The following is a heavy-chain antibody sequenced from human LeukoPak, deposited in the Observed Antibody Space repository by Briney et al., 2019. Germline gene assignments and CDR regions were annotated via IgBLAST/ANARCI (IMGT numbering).Heavy chain of an antibody. D-gene: IGHD6-13*01. J-gene: IGHJ6*02. CDR1: GFTFSSYS. CDR3: ARDRGRSSSWTIYYYYYGMDV. V-gene: IGHV3-21*01. CDR2: ISSSSSYI. Sequence: GGSLGLSCAASGFTFSSYSMNWVRQAPGKGLEWVSSISSSSSYIYYADSVKGRFTISRDNAKNSLYLQMNSLRAEDTAVYYCARDRGRSSSWTIYYYYYGMDVWGQGTTVTVSS.